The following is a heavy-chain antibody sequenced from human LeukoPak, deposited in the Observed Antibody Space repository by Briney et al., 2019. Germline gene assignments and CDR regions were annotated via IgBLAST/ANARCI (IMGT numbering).Heavy chain of an antibody. CDR2: IKQDGSEK. CDR3: ASGSHFDY. CDR1: GFTFSSSW. J-gene: IGHJ4*02. Sequence: GGFLRLSCAASGFTFSSSWMSWARQAPGKGLECVANIKQDGSEKYYVDSVKGRFTISRDNAKNSLYLQMNSLRAEDTAVYYCASGSHFDYWGQGTLVTVSS. V-gene: IGHV3-7*01. D-gene: IGHD1-26*01.